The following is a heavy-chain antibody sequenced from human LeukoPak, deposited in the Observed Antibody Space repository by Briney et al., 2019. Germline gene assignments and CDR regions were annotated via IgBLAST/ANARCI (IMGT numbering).Heavy chain of an antibody. CDR2: IIPIFGTA. CDR1: GYTFTSYS. Sequence: PVKVSCKASGYTFTSYSINWVRQSPGQGLEWMGGIIPIFGTANYAQKFQGRVTITTDESTSTAYMELSSLRSEDTAVYYCASWFSSPSRNWFDPWGQGTLVTVSS. V-gene: IGHV1-69*05. CDR3: ASWFSSPSRNWFDP. D-gene: IGHD6-6*01. J-gene: IGHJ5*02.